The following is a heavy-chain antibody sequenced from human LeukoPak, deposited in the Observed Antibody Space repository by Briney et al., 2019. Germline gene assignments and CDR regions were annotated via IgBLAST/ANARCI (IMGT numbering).Heavy chain of an antibody. CDR1: GFTFSSYS. J-gene: IGHJ4*02. CDR2: ISSSSSYI. Sequence: PGRSLRLSCAASGFTFSSYSMNWVRQAPGKGLEWVSSISSSSSYIYYADSVKGRFTISRDNAKNSLYLQMNSLRAEDTAVYYCASDWELQAGWGQGTLVTVSS. CDR3: ASDWELQAG. D-gene: IGHD1-26*01. V-gene: IGHV3-21*01.